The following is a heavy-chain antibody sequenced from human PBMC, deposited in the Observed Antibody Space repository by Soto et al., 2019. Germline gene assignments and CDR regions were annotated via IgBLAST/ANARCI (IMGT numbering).Heavy chain of an antibody. CDR1: GFTFTSSA. D-gene: IGHD6-19*01. CDR3: ARVLTASGWVPHAFDI. J-gene: IGHJ3*02. Sequence: GASVKVSCKTSGFTFTSSAVHWVRQARGQRLEWIGWINVGNGNTNYSQKLQDRVTMTRDISTSTAYMELRSLRSDDTAVYYCARVLTASGWVPHAFDIWGQGTMVTVSS. CDR2: INVGNGNT. V-gene: IGHV1-58*01.